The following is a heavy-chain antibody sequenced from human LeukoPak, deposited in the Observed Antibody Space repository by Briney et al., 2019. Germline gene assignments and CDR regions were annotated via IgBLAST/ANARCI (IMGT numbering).Heavy chain of an antibody. J-gene: IGHJ4*02. CDR3: ARSQTPYCTNGICYFFDY. Sequence: GGSLRLSCAASGFTFSSYAMSWVRQAPGKGLEWVSAISGSGGSIYYADSVKGRFTISRDNSKNTLYLQMNSLRAEDTAVYYCARSQTPYCTNGICYFFDYWGQGTLVTVSS. CDR2: ISGSGGSI. CDR1: GFTFSSYA. D-gene: IGHD2-8*01. V-gene: IGHV3-23*01.